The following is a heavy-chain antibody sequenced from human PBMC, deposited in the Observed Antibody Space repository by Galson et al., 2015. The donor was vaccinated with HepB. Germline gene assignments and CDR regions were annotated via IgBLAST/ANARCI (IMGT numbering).Heavy chain of an antibody. V-gene: IGHV3-23*01. Sequence: SLRLSCAASGFTFGSYVMTWVRQAPGKGLEWVSSISGSGGTTYYADSVEGRFTISRDNSMSTLYLQMNSLRAEDTAVYYCAKGRDYYYYGMDVWGQGTTVTVSS. J-gene: IGHJ6*02. CDR1: GFTFGSYV. CDR3: AKGRDYYYYGMDV. CDR2: ISGSGGTT.